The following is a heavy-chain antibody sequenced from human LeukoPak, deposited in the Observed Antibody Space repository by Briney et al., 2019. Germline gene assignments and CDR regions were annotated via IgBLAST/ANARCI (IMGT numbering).Heavy chain of an antibody. J-gene: IGHJ5*02. CDR3: ARELMIVVVVAAIGYNWFDP. CDR1: GGTFSSYA. V-gene: IGHV1-69*06. CDR2: IIPIFGTA. Sequence: GASVKVSCKASGGTFSSYAISWVRQAPGQGLEWMRGIIPIFGTANYAQKFQGRVTITADKSTSTAYMELSSLRSEDTAVYYCARELMIVVVVAAIGYNWFDPWGQGTLVTVSS. D-gene: IGHD2-15*01.